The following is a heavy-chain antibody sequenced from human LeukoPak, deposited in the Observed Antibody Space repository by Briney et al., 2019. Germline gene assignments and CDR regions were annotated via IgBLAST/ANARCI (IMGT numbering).Heavy chain of an antibody. D-gene: IGHD3-16*01. CDR3: VKEGDYGYYFDY. V-gene: IGHV3-64D*06. CDR1: GFTFSSYA. J-gene: IGHJ4*02. Sequence: SGGSLRLSCSASGFTFSSYAMDWVLQAPGKGLEYVSTISSNGGSTYYADSVKGRFTISRDDSKNTLYLRMSSLRAEDTAVYYCVKEGDYGYYFDYWGQGTLVTVSS. CDR2: ISSNGGST.